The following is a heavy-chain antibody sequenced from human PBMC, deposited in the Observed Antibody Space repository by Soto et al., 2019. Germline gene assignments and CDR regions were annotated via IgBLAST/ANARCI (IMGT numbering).Heavy chain of an antibody. CDR3: ARGRSGYGPDY. D-gene: IGHD5-12*01. CDR2: IYYSGST. CDR1: RGSISSGGYY. V-gene: IGHV4-31*03. Sequence: QVQLQESGPGLVKPSQTLSLTCTVSRGSISSGGYYWSWIRQHPGKGLEWIGYIYYSGSTDYNPSLKSRVTISVDTSQNQFSLKLRSVTAADTAVYYCARGRSGYGPDYWGQGTLVTVSS. J-gene: IGHJ4*02.